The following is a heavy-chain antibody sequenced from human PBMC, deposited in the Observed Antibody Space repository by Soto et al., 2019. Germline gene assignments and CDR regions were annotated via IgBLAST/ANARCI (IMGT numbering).Heavy chain of an antibody. CDR1: GGSISSYY. J-gene: IGHJ4*02. D-gene: IGHD6-13*01. V-gene: IGHV4-59*01. CDR3: ARDKGYNSGWYDY. CDR2: IYYSGST. Sequence: SETLSLTCTVSGGSISSYYWSWIRQPPGKGLEWIGYIYYSGSTNYNPSLKSRVTISVDTSKNQFSLRLSSVTAADTAVYYCARDKGYNSGWYDYWGQGTLVTVSS.